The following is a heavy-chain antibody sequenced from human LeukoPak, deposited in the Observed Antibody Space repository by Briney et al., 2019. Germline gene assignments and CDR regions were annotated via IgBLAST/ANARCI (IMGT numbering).Heavy chain of an antibody. Sequence: PSQTLSLTCAISGDSVSSNSAAWNWIRQSPSRGLEWLGRTYYRSKWYNDYAVSVKSRITINPGTSKNQFSLQLNSVTPEDTAVYYCARGAPIRIAAAGSDAFDIWGQGTMVTVSS. D-gene: IGHD6-13*01. V-gene: IGHV6-1*01. CDR1: GDSVSSNSAA. CDR3: ARGAPIRIAAAGSDAFDI. CDR2: TYYRSKWYN. J-gene: IGHJ3*02.